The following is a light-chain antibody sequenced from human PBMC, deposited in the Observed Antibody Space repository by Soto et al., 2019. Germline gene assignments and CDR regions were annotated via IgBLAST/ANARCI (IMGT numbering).Light chain of an antibody. CDR1: SSDVGGHNY. CDR3: SSTAGNNNVV. CDR2: EVS. J-gene: IGLJ3*02. Sequence: QSVLTQSPSASGSPGQSVTISCTGTSSDVGGHNYVSWYQHHPGKAPKLIIYEVSKRPSVVPDRFSGSKSGNTASLTVSGLQAEDEAVYYCSSTAGNNNVVFGGGTKLTVL. V-gene: IGLV2-8*01.